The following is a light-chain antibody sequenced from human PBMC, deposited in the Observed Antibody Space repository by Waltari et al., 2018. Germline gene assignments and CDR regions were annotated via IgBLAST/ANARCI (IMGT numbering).Light chain of an antibody. CDR1: QSVSST. V-gene: IGKV3D-15*01. J-gene: IGKJ1*01. Sequence: EVVLTQSPATLSVSPGERATLSCRASQSVSSTLAWYQQKPGQPPRLLIFGASTRATATPARFSGSGSGTEFTLAISSLQSEDFAVYYCQQYYEWPATFGQGTKVEI. CDR2: GAS. CDR3: QQYYEWPAT.